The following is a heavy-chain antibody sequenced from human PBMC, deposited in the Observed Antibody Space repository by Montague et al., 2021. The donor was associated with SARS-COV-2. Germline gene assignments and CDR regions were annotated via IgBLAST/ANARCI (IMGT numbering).Heavy chain of an antibody. Sequence: SETLSLTCTVSGDSIRNSGYSWGWVRQPPGKGLEWIGNIYNGGTTFYNPSLKSRVTIFVDTSKNRFSLKLSSVTAADTAVYYCTTRTRYPQNDFGFWGQGTLVTVSS. CDR3: TTRTRYPQNDFGF. V-gene: IGHV4-39*01. J-gene: IGHJ4*02. CDR2: IYNGGTT. CDR1: GDSIRNSGYS. D-gene: IGHD2-15*01.